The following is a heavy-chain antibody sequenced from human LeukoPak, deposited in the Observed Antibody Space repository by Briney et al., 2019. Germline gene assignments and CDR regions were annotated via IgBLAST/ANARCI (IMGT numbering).Heavy chain of an antibody. V-gene: IGHV3-30*02. CDR3: ARDGVGNYYGDYEYYFDY. CDR2: MQYDGSVE. D-gene: IGHD4-17*01. Sequence: GGSLRLSCVASGFSFSNYGTHWVRQAPGKGLEWVTFMQYDGSVEFYADSVKGRFTISRDNSKNTLYLQMGSLRAEDMAVYYCARDGVGNYYGDYEYYFDYWGQGTLVTVSS. CDR1: GFSFSNYG. J-gene: IGHJ4*02.